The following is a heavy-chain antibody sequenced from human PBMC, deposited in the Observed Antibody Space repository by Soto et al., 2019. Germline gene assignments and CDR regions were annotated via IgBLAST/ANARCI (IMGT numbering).Heavy chain of an antibody. V-gene: IGHV1-69*12. CDR2: IIPIFGTA. J-gene: IGHJ4*02. Sequence: QVQLVQSGAEVKKPGSSVKVSCKASGGTFSSYAISWVRQAPGQGLEWMGGIIPIFGTANYAQKFQGRVTITADESTSXXYMELSSLRSEDTAVYYCARFPYCSGGSCYAPFDYWGQGTLVTVSS. CDR1: GGTFSSYA. CDR3: ARFPYCSGGSCYAPFDY. D-gene: IGHD2-15*01.